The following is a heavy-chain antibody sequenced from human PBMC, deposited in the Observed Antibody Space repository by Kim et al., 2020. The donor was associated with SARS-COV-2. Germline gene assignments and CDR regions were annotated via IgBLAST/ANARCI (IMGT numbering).Heavy chain of an antibody. J-gene: IGHJ4*02. CDR2: IYYSGST. CDR1: GGSISSYY. Sequence: SETLSLTCTVSGGSISSYYWSWIRQPPGKGLEWIGYIYYSGSTNYNPSLKSRVTISVDTSKNQFSLKLSSVTAADTAVYYCARDQGWDSGYDQGGIDYWGPRTLVTVSS. CDR3: ARDQGWDSGYDQGGIDY. V-gene: IGHV4-59*01. D-gene: IGHD5-12*01.